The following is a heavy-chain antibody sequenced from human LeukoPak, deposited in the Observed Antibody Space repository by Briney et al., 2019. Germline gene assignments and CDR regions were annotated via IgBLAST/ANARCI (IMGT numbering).Heavy chain of an antibody. D-gene: IGHD2-15*01. V-gene: IGHV3-23*01. Sequence: GGSLRLSCAASGFTFSSYVMGWVRQAPEKRLEWVSSISENSYYTTYADSVRGRSTISRDNSRNTLFMQMSDLRAEATAIYYCAKQVGSCGPGACYFSTWGQGTLVTVSS. CDR2: ISENSYYT. J-gene: IGHJ5*02. CDR1: GFTFSSYV. CDR3: AKQVGSCGPGACYFST.